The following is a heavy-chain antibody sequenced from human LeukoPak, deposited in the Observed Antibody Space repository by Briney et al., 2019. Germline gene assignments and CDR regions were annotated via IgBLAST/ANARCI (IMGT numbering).Heavy chain of an antibody. Sequence: PGGSLRLSCAASGFTFSSYEMNWVRQAPGKGLEWVSYISSSGSTIYYADSVKGRFTISRDNAKNSLYLQMNSLRAEDTAVYYCARESDSSGFDHWGQGTLVTVSS. V-gene: IGHV3-48*03. CDR2: ISSSGSTI. D-gene: IGHD3-22*01. J-gene: IGHJ4*02. CDR1: GFTFSSYE. CDR3: ARESDSSGFDH.